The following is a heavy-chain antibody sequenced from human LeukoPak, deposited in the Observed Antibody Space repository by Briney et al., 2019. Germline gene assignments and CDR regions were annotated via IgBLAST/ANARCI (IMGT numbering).Heavy chain of an antibody. CDR1: GGSISSGGYY. D-gene: IGHD1-26*01. V-gene: IGHV4-31*03. Sequence: SETLSLTCTVSGGSISSGGYYWSWIRQHPGKGLEWIGYIYYSGSTYYNPSLKSRVTISVDTSKNQFSLKLSSVNAADTAVYYCARSIRWAKFDPWGQGTLVTVSS. J-gene: IGHJ5*02. CDR2: IYYSGST. CDR3: ARSIRWAKFDP.